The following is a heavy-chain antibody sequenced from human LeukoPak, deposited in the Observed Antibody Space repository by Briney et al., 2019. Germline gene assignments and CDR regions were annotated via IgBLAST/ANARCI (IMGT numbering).Heavy chain of an antibody. CDR3: AKDSSPIVVVRSGRAFDI. Sequence: GGSLRLSCAASGFTFDDYAMHWVRQAPGKGLEWVSGISWNSGSIGYADSVKGRFTISRDNAKNSLYLQMNSLRAEDMALYYCAKDSSPIVVVRSGRAFDIWGQGTMVTVSS. J-gene: IGHJ3*02. CDR2: ISWNSGSI. D-gene: IGHD2-21*01. CDR1: GFTFDDYA. V-gene: IGHV3-9*03.